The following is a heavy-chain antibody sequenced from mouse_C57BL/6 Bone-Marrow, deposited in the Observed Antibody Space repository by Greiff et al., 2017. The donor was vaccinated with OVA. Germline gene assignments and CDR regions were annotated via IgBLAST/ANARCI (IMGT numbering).Heavy chain of an antibody. D-gene: IGHD2-5*01. Sequence: QVQLQQPGAELVKPGASVKVSCKASGYTFTSYWMHWVKQRPGQGLEWIGRIHPSDSDTNYNQKFKGKATFTVDKSSSTAYMQLSSLTSEDSAVYYCAIAYYSNYGGFAYWGQGTLVTVSA. CDR1: GYTFTSYW. V-gene: IGHV1-74*01. CDR2: IHPSDSDT. J-gene: IGHJ3*01. CDR3: AIAYYSNYGGFAY.